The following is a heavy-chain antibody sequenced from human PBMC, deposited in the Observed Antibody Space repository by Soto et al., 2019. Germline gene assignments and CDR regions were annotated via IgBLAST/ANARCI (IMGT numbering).Heavy chain of an antibody. CDR1: GGSISSSSYY. CDR2: IYYSGST. J-gene: IGHJ5*02. D-gene: IGHD2-2*01. Sequence: PSETLSLTCTVSGGSISSSSYYWGWIRQPPGKGLEWIGSIYYSGSTYYNPSLKSRVTISVDTSKNQFSLKLSSVTAADTAVYYCARHMIFPPEGTSGGNWFDPWGQGTLVTVSS. CDR3: ARHMIFPPEGTSGGNWFDP. V-gene: IGHV4-39*01.